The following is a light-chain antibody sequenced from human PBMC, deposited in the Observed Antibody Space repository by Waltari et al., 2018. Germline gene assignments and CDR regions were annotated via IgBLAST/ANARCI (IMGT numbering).Light chain of an antibody. CDR3: QQYYKTPS. CDR2: WAS. Sequence: DIVMTQSPGSLVVSLGERATINCKSGQDILYNSNNKNYLAWYQHKPGQSPKLLFYWASTRASGVPDRFSGSGSGTDFTLTISRVQAEDVAIYYWQQYYKTPSFGGGTKVE. J-gene: IGKJ4*01. V-gene: IGKV4-1*01. CDR1: QDILYNSNNKNY.